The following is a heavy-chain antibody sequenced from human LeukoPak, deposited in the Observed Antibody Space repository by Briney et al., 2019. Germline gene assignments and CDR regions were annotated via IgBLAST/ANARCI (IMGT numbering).Heavy chain of an antibody. CDR3: ARDSFDYGDYNLPRSSYYFDY. D-gene: IGHD4-17*01. CDR2: TYYRSKWYN. V-gene: IGHV6-1*01. CDR1: WDSVSSNSAA. Sequence: RSQTLSLTCAISWDSVSSNSAAWNWIRQSPSRGLEWLGRTYYRSKWYNDYAVSVKSRITINPDTSKNQFSLQLNSVTPEDTAVYYCARDSFDYGDYNLPRSSYYFDYWGQGTLVTVSS. J-gene: IGHJ4*02.